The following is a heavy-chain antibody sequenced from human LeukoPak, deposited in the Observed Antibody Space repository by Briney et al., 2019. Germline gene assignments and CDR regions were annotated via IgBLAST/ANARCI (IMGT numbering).Heavy chain of an antibody. Sequence: GEFLRISCKGSGYSFTSYWISWVRQMPGKGLEWMGRIDPSDSYTNYSPSFQGHVTISADKSISTAYLQWSSLKASDTAMYYCARGIAAADNKSPWDYYYGMDVWGKGTTVTVSS. V-gene: IGHV5-10-1*01. D-gene: IGHD6-13*01. J-gene: IGHJ6*04. CDR1: GYSFTSYW. CDR2: IDPSDSYT. CDR3: ARGIAAADNKSPWDYYYGMDV.